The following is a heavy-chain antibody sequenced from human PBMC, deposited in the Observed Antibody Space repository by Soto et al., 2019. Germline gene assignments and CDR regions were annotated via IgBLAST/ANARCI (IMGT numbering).Heavy chain of an antibody. V-gene: IGHV2-5*02. CDR3: AHGSGWLSDY. D-gene: IGHD6-19*01. CDR1: GFSLTSTAVG. J-gene: IGHJ4*02. CDR2: IYWDDDN. Sequence: QIILKESGPTLVKPTQTLTLTCSFSGFSLTSTAVGVNWIRQPPGKALEWLALIYWDDDNHFSPSLKSRLSVTKDTSKNQVVLTMTNMDPVDTATYYCAHGSGWLSDYWGQGILVTVSS.